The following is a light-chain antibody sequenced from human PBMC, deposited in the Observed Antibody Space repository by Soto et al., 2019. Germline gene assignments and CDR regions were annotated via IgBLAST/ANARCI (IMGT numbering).Light chain of an antibody. CDR2: GSS. Sequence: QSVLTQPPSVSGAPGQRVTIPCTGSSSNIGAGYDVHWYQQLPGTAPKVLIYGSSNRPSGVPDRFSGSKSGTSASLAITGLQAEDEGDYYCQSYDSSLSGSLFGGGTKLTVL. CDR1: SSNIGAGYD. V-gene: IGLV1-40*01. CDR3: QSYDSSLSGSL. J-gene: IGLJ2*01.